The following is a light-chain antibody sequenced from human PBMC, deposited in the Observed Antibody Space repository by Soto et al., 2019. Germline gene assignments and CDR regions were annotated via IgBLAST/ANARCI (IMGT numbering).Light chain of an antibody. J-gene: IGKJ1*01. V-gene: IGKV3-20*01. CDR3: QKYGSSPWT. Sequence: EIVLTQSPGTLSLSPGERATLSCRASQSVSSSYLAWYQQKPGQAPRLLIYGASSRATGIPDRFSGSGSGTDFTLTISGLESEDFAVYYCQKYGSSPWTFGQGTKVEIK. CDR2: GAS. CDR1: QSVSSSY.